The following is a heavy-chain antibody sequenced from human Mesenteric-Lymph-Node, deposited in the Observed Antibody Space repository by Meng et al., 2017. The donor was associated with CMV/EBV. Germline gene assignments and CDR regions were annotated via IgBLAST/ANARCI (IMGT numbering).Heavy chain of an antibody. CDR2: IYYTGSI. CDR1: GGTISRGGFY. CDR3: ASAGWLGSGYNYFDF. J-gene: IGHJ4*02. V-gene: IGHV4-31*02. Sequence: SGGTISRGGFYWNWIGQHPGKGLEWIGYIYYTGSIYYNPSLKSRVTMSVDTSKNQFSLKLSSVTAADTAVYYCASAGWLGSGYNYFDFWGQGTLVTVSS. D-gene: IGHD3-22*01.